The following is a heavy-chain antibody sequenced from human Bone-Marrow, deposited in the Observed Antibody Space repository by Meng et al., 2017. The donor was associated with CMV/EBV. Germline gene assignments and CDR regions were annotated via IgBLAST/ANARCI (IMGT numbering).Heavy chain of an antibody. CDR1: GFTFSSYW. J-gene: IGHJ6*01. V-gene: IGHV3-7*01. D-gene: IGHD4-11*01. CDR3: ARDTYSNYVLPHYYYYGMDV. CDR2: IKQDGSEK. Sequence: GESLKISCAASGFTFSSYWMSWVRQAPGKGLEWVANIKQDGSEKYYVDSVKGRFTISRDNATNSLYLQMNSLRAEDTAVYYCARDTYSNYVLPHYYYYGMDVWGQGTTVTFSS.